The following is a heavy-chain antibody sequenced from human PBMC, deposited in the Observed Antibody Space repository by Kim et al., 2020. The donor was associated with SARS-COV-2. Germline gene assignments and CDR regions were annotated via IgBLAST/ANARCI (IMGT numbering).Heavy chain of an antibody. CDR3: ARGLIAAAGLYYFDY. V-gene: IGHV4-34*01. Sequence: QSLKSRVNISVDTSKNQFSLKLSSVTAADTAVYYCARGLIAAAGLYYFDYWGQGTLVTVSS. D-gene: IGHD6-13*01. J-gene: IGHJ4*02.